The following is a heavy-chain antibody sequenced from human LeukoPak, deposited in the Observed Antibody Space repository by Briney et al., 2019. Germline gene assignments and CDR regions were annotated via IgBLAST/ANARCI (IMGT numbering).Heavy chain of an antibody. CDR3: ARQNYYDSSGYYYDAFDI. V-gene: IGHV4-59*08. J-gene: IGHJ3*02. Sequence: SETLSLTCTVSGGSISGYYWSWIRQSPGKGLEWIAYIYYTGSTNYNPSLKSRVTISVDTSKNQFSLKLSSVTAADTAVYYCARQNYYDSSGYYYDAFDIWGQGTMVTVSS. D-gene: IGHD3-22*01. CDR1: GGSISGYY. CDR2: IYYTGST.